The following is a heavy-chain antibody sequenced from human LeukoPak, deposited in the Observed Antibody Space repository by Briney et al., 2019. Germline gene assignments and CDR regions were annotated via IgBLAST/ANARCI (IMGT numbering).Heavy chain of an antibody. Sequence: GSSVKVSCKASGGTFSSYAISWVRQAPGQGLEWMGRIIPILGIANYAQNFQGRVTITADKSTSTAYMELSSLRSEDTAVYYCAALVVGATAFDYWGQGTLVTVSS. D-gene: IGHD1-26*01. CDR1: GGTFSSYA. CDR2: IIPILGIA. CDR3: AALVVGATAFDY. J-gene: IGHJ4*02. V-gene: IGHV1-69*04.